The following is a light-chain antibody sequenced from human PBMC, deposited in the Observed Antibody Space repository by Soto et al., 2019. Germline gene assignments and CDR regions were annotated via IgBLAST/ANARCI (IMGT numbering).Light chain of an antibody. J-gene: IGLJ3*02. CDR3: SSYTSYNTRV. Sequence: QSVLTQPASVSGSPGQSIAISCTGTSGDVGGYNYVSWFQQRPGKAPKLMIFDVSNRPSGVSNRFSGSKSGNTASLTISGLQADDEADYYCSSYTSYNTRVFGGGTQLTVL. V-gene: IGLV2-14*03. CDR1: SGDVGGYNY. CDR2: DVS.